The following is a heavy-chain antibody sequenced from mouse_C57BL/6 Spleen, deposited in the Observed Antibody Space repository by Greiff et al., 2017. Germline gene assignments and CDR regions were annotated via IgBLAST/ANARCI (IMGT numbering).Heavy chain of an antibody. V-gene: IGHV1-74*01. CDR1: GYTFTSYW. Sequence: QVQLKQPGAELVKPGASVKVSCKASGYTFTSYWMHWVKQRPGQGLEWIGRIHPSDSDTTSNQKFKGKAPLTVDKSSSTAYMQLSSLTSEDSAVYYCAIAYYDYDCIDYWGQGTSLTVSS. CDR2: IHPSDSDT. CDR3: AIAYYDYDCIDY. J-gene: IGHJ2*02. D-gene: IGHD2-4*01.